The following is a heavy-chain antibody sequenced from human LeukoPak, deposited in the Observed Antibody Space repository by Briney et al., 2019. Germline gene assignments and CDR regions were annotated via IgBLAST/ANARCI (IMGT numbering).Heavy chain of an antibody. J-gene: IGHJ1*01. CDR3: ARVYDFGDPDYFQH. D-gene: IGHD4-17*01. Sequence: GGSLRLSCAASGFTFSSYSMNWVRQAPGKGLEWVSSISSSSSYIYYADSVKGRFTISRDNAKNSLYLQMNSLRAEDTAVYYCARVYDFGDPDYFQHWGQGTLVTVSS. V-gene: IGHV3-21*01. CDR1: GFTFSSYS. CDR2: ISSSSSYI.